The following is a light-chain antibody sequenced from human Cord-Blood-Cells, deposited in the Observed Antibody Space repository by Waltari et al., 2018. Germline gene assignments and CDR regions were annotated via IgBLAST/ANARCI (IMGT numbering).Light chain of an antibody. CDR2: WAA. J-gene: IGKJ1*01. Sequence: DIVMTQSPDSLAVSLGERATINCKSSQSVLYSSNNKNYLAWYQQKQGQPPKLLIYWAATRESGVPDRCSGSGSGTDVTLTISGLQAEDVAVYYCQQYYSTPPWTFGQGTKVEIK. V-gene: IGKV4-1*01. CDR1: QSVLYSSNNKNY. CDR3: QQYYSTPPWT.